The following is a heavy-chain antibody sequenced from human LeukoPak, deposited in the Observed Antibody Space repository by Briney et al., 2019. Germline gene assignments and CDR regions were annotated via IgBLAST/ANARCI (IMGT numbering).Heavy chain of an antibody. D-gene: IGHD3-10*01. V-gene: IGHV4-30-2*01. CDR1: GGSISSGGYY. CDR2: IYHSGST. J-gene: IGHJ4*02. CDR3: ARVPVGFGELSLLFDY. Sequence: SETLSLTCTVSGGSISSGGYYWSWIRQPPGKGLEWIGYIYHSGSTYYNPSLKSRVTISVDRSKNQFSLKLSSVTAADTAVYYCARVPVGFGELSLLFDYWGQGTLVTVSS.